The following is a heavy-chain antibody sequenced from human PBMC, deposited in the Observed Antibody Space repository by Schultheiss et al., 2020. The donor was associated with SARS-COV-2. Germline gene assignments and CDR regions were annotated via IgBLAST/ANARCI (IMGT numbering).Heavy chain of an antibody. CDR2: INPTSGTT. CDR3: ARDSGSYPPYYFDY. V-gene: IGHV1-46*01. CDR1: RYTFTKYF. J-gene: IGHJ4*02. D-gene: IGHD1-26*01. Sequence: ASVKVSCQASRYTFTKYFTQWVRQAPGQGLEWMGIINPTSGTTNYAQKFQGRVTMTTDTSTSTVYMELSSLRSEDTAVYYCARDSGSYPPYYFDYWGQGTLVTVSS.